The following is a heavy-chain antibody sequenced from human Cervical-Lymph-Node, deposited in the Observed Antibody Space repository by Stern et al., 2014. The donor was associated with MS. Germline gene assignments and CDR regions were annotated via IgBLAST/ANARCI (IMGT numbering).Heavy chain of an antibody. CDR2: IHYSGST. V-gene: IGHV4-31*03. J-gene: IGHJ3*02. Sequence: QLQLQESGPGLVKPSQTLSLTCIVSGGSISSSGYYGTWIRQHPGKGLEWTGNIHYSGSTYYNPSLKSRLTMSVDTSKNQFSLTLNSVTAADTAVYYCARLAAYCGGDCSGQFDIWGRGTMVTVSP. D-gene: IGHD2-21*02. CDR3: ARLAAYCGGDCSGQFDI. CDR1: GGSISSSGYY.